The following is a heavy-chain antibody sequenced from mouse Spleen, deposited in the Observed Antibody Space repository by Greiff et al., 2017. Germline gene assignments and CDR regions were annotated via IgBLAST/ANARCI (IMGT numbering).Heavy chain of an antibody. J-gene: IGHJ4*01. Sequence: QVQLQQPGAELVRPGTSVKLSCKASGYTFTSYWMHWVKQRPGQGLEWIGVIDPSDSYTNYNQKFKGKATLTVDTSSSTAYMQLSSLTSEDSAVYYCARYELLAAMDYWGQGTSVTVSS. V-gene: IGHV1-59*01. CDR3: ARYELLAAMDY. CDR1: GYTFTSYW. D-gene: IGHD1-1*01. CDR2: IDPSDSYT.